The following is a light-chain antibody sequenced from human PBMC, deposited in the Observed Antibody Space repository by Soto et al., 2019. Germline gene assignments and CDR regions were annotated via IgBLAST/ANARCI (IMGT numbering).Light chain of an antibody. CDR1: GGTIANNY. V-gene: IGLV6-57*02. CDR3: QSYDSHNGDVI. CDR2: EDH. J-gene: IGLJ2*01. Sequence: NFMLTQPHSVSESPGKTVTISCTGNGGTIANNYVQWYQQRPGSAPTALIYEDHLRPAGVPDRFSGSIDSTSNSASLTIIDLKTEDEADYYCQSYDSHNGDVIFGGGTKVTVL.